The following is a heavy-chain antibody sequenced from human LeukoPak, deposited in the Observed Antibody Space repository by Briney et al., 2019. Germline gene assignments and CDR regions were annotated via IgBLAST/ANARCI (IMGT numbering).Heavy chain of an antibody. CDR2: IYFTGST. J-gene: IGHJ4*02. V-gene: IGHV4-59*08. Sequence: KPSETLSLTCIVSSGSISNYYWSWIRQPPGKGLEWLGYIYFTGSTYYNPSLNSRVTISVDTSRNQFSLKLSSVTAADTAVYYCARGAAGGEFDYWGQGTLVTVSS. D-gene: IGHD6-13*01. CDR1: SGSISNYY. CDR3: ARGAAGGEFDY.